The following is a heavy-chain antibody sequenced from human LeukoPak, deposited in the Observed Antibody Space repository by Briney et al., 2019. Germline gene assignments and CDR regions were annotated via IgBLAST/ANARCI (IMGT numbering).Heavy chain of an antibody. V-gene: IGHV4-59*08. CDR1: GGSIRSYY. CDR2: IYYSGST. D-gene: IGHD1-26*01. J-gene: IGHJ4*02. CDR3: ARHDSGSYPDDY. Sequence: SETLSLTCTVSGGSIRSYYWSWIRQPPGKGLEWIGHIYYSGSTNYNPSLKSRVTVSLDTSKNQFSLKLSSVTAADTAVYYCARHDSGSYPDDYWGQGTLVTVSS.